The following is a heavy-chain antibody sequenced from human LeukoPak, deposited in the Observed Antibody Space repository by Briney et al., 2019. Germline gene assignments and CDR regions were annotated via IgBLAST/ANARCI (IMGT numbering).Heavy chain of an antibody. D-gene: IGHD6-13*01. J-gene: IGHJ4*02. CDR3: VTGPWQLGPVEDY. Sequence: GESLRLSCAAPGFIFSSYSMNWVRQAPGKGLEWISSINDNSHYIYYTDSVRGRFTTSRDNAKSSLYLQMNSLRAEDTAVYYCVTGPWQLGPVEDYWGQGTLVTVSS. CDR1: GFIFSSYS. V-gene: IGHV3-21*01. CDR2: INDNSHYI.